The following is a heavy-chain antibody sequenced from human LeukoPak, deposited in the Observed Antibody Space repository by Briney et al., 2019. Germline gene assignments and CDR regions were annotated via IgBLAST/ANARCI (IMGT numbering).Heavy chain of an antibody. V-gene: IGHV1-3*01. CDR1: GYTFTSYA. J-gene: IGHJ5*02. Sequence: ASVKVSCKASGYTFTSYAMHWVRRAPGQRLEWMGWINAGNGNTKYSQKFQGRVTITRDTSASTAYMELSSLRSEDTAVYYCARGPEMELDGNWFDPWGQGTLVTVSS. CDR3: ARGPEMELDGNWFDP. CDR2: INAGNGNT. D-gene: IGHD5-24*01.